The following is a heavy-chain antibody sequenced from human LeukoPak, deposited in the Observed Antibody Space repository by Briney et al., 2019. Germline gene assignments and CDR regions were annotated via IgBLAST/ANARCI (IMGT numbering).Heavy chain of an antibody. CDR1: GFTFSSYA. CDR2: ISGSSDST. Sequence: GGSLRLSYAASGFTFSSYAMSWVRQAPGKGLNWVSAISGSSDSTYYADSVKGRFTISRDNSKNTLYLQMNSLRAEDTAVYYCAKVQRITMIVVGIGMDVWGRGTTVTVSS. CDR3: AKVQRITMIVVGIGMDV. V-gene: IGHV3-23*01. D-gene: IGHD3-22*01. J-gene: IGHJ6*02.